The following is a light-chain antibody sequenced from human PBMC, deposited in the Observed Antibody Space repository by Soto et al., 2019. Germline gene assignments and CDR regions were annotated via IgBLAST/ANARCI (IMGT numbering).Light chain of an antibody. J-gene: IGKJ5*01. V-gene: IGKV3-11*01. CDR2: DSS. Sequence: EIVLTQSPATLSLSPGERATLSCRTSQGVGHYLAWYQQTPGQAPRLLIYDSSNRAAGIPARFSGSGSGTDFTLTISSLEPEDFAVYFCQHRSSWRSTFGQETRLDIK. CDR1: QGVGHY. CDR3: QHRSSWRST.